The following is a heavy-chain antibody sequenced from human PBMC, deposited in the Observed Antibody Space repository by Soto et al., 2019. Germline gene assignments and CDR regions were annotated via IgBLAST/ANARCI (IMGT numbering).Heavy chain of an antibody. CDR3: AKPYSSGWTRPDY. D-gene: IGHD6-25*01. CDR2: ISGSGGST. Sequence: EVQLLESGGGLVQPGGSLRLSCAASGFTFSNCAMIWVRQPPGKGLEWVSGISGSGGSTYYADSVKGRFTISRDNSKNTLYLQMNSLRAEDTAVYYCAKPYSSGWTRPDYWGQGTLVTVSS. J-gene: IGHJ4*02. CDR1: GFTFSNCA. V-gene: IGHV3-23*01.